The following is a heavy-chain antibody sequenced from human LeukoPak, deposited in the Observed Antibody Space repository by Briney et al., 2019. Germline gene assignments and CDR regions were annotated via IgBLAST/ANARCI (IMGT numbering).Heavy chain of an antibody. Sequence: ASVKVSCKASGYTFTGYSMHWVRQAPGQGLEWMGWINPNSGGTNYAQNFQGRVTVTRDTSISTAYMELSRLRSDDTAVYYCARGGAGNCGGACYLNWFDPWGQGTLVTVSS. CDR2: INPNSGGT. CDR3: ARGGAGNCGGACYLNWFDP. V-gene: IGHV1-2*02. J-gene: IGHJ5*02. CDR1: GYTFTGYS. D-gene: IGHD2-21*02.